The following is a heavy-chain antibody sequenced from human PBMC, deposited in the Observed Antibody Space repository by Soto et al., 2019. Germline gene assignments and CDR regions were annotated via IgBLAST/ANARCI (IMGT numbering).Heavy chain of an antibody. J-gene: IGHJ4*02. CDR1: GFTFREYA. V-gene: IGHV3-49*03. CDR3: TREKGLLGYCTSGYCFADY. CDR2: IRSKGYGGTT. D-gene: IGHD2-8*01. Sequence: GGSLRLSCTTSGFTFREYAMSWFRQAPGKGLEWVGFIRSKGYGGTTEHAASVQGRFTISRDDSKSIAYLQMNSLKTEDTAVYYCTREKGLLGYCTSGYCFADYWGQGTLVTVSS.